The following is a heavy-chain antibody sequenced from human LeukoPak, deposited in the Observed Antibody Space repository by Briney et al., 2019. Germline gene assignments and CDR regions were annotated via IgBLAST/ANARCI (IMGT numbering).Heavy chain of an antibody. Sequence: GGSLRLSCAASGFTFSSYAMNWVRQAPGKGLEWVSAISGSGGSTYYADSVKGRFTISRDNSKNTLYLQMNSLRGEDTAVYYCARGRYCSGGRCYSDFDYWGQGTLVTVFS. J-gene: IGHJ4*02. V-gene: IGHV3-23*01. D-gene: IGHD2-15*01. CDR2: ISGSGGST. CDR3: ARGRYCSGGRCYSDFDY. CDR1: GFTFSSYA.